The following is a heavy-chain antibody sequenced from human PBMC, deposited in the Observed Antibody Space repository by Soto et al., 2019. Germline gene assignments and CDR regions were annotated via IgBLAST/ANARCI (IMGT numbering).Heavy chain of an antibody. CDR3: AKGRLVTPLDY. CDR1: GFTFSSYG. Sequence: QVQLVESGGGVVQPGRSLRLSCAASGFTFSSYGMHWVRQAPGKGLEWVAVISYDGSNKYYADSVKSRFTISRDNSKNTLYLQMNRLRAEDTAVYYCAKGRLVTPLDYWGQGTLVTVSS. J-gene: IGHJ4*02. CDR2: ISYDGSNK. V-gene: IGHV3-30*18. D-gene: IGHD2-21*02.